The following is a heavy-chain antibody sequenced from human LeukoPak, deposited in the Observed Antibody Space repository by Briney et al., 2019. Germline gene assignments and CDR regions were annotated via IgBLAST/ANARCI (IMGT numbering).Heavy chain of an antibody. V-gene: IGHV3-23*01. CDR3: VFGPRDYYDSSGYFAKFDY. D-gene: IGHD3-22*01. Sequence: PGGSLRLSCAASGFTFSSYAMSWVRQAPGKGLEWVSAISGSGGSTYYADSVKGRFTISRDNSKNTLYRQMNSLRAEDTAVYYCVFGPRDYYDSSGYFAKFDYWGQGTLVTVSS. CDR1: GFTFSSYA. J-gene: IGHJ4*02. CDR2: ISGSGGST.